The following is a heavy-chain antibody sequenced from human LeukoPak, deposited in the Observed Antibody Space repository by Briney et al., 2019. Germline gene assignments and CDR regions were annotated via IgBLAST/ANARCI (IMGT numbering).Heavy chain of an antibody. CDR2: INPNSGGT. Sequence: SVKVSCKASGYTFTGYDMHWVRQAPGQGLEWMGWINPNSGGTKYAQKFQGRVTMTRDTSISTAYMELSRLRSDDTAVYYCARGSMGGHSGSGSFLWRLYNWFDPWGQGTLVTVSS. CDR1: GYTFTGYD. V-gene: IGHV1-2*02. CDR3: ARGSMGGHSGSGSFLWRLYNWFDP. D-gene: IGHD3-10*01. J-gene: IGHJ5*02.